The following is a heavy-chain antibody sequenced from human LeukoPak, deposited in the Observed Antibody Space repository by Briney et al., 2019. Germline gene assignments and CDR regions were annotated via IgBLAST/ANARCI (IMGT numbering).Heavy chain of an antibody. D-gene: IGHD3-10*01. J-gene: IGHJ4*02. CDR1: GFTFSSYA. Sequence: GGSLRLSCAASGFTFSSYAMSWVRQAPGKGLEWVSAISGSGGSTYYADSVKGRFTISRDNSKNTLYLQMNSLRAEDTAVYYCAKAATPYYYGSGSTTENYFDYWGQGTLVTVSS. V-gene: IGHV3-23*01. CDR2: ISGSGGST. CDR3: AKAATPYYYGSGSTTENYFDY.